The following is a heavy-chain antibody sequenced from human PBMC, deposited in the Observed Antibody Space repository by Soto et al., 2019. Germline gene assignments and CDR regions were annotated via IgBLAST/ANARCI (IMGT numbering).Heavy chain of an antibody. CDR1: GYTFTSYG. V-gene: IGHV1-18*01. Sequence: QVQLVQSGAEVKKPGASVKVSCKASGYTFTSYGISWVRQAPGQGLEWMGWISAYNGNTNYAQKLQGRVTMTTDTSTSTAYMEMRSLRSDDTAVYYCARALFEKGIVGATAGGRFDYWGQGTLVTVSS. D-gene: IGHD1-26*01. J-gene: IGHJ4*02. CDR2: ISAYNGNT. CDR3: ARALFEKGIVGATAGGRFDY.